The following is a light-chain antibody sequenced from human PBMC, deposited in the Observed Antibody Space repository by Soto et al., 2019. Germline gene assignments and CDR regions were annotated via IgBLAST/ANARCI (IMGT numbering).Light chain of an antibody. V-gene: IGLV2-11*01. Sequence: QSALAQPRSVSGSPGQSVTISCTGTSSDVGGYNYVSWFQQLPGKAPKLMIYDVSKRPSGVPDRFSGSKSGNTASLTISGLQAEDEADYYCCSYAGSCTEVFGTGTKVTVL. CDR3: CSYAGSCTEV. CDR2: DVS. J-gene: IGLJ1*01. CDR1: SSDVGGYNY.